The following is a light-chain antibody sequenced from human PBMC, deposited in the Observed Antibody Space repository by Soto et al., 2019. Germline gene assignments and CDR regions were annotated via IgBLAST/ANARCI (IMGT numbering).Light chain of an antibody. J-gene: IGKJ2*01. CDR3: QQYDTLPLYT. V-gene: IGKV1-33*01. CDR1: QDIRKY. CDR2: DVS. Sequence: DIQMTQYPSSLSASVGDRVTITCQASQDIRKYLNWYQQKPGKAPKLLIYDVSNLETGVPSRFSGSGSGTDFTFTICSVLPEYIGTYYCQQYDTLPLYTDGKGTNLEIK.